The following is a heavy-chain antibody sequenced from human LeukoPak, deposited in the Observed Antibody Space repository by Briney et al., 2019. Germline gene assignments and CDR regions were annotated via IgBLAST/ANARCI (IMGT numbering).Heavy chain of an antibody. D-gene: IGHD2-15*01. V-gene: IGHV3-7*01. CDR3: ARDAPPSCSGGSCYSRY. J-gene: IGHJ4*02. CDR1: GFTFSSYW. CDR2: IKQDGSEK. Sequence: PGGSLRLSCAASGFTFSSYWMSWVRQAPGKGLEWVASIKQDGSEKYYVDFVNGRFTISRDNAKNSLYRQMNRLRAEDTAVYYCARDAPPSCSGGSCYSRYWGQGALVTVSS.